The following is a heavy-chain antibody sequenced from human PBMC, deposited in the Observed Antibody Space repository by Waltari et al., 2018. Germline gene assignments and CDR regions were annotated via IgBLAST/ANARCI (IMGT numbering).Heavy chain of an antibody. CDR3: ARELIVATFEFDY. CDR1: GFTFSSYG. D-gene: IGHD5-12*01. V-gene: IGHV3-33*01. Sequence: QVQLVESGGGVVPPGRSLTLSCAASGFTFSSYGMHWVRQAPGKGLEWVAVIWYDGSNKYYADSVNGRFTISRDNSKNTLYLQMNSLRAEDTAVYYCARELIVATFEFDYWGQGTLVTVSS. J-gene: IGHJ4*02. CDR2: IWYDGSNK.